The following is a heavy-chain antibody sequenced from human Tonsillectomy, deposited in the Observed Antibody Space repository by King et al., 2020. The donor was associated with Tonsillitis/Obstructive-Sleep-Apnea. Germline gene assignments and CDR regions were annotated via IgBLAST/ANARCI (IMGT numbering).Heavy chain of an antibody. V-gene: IGHV3-33*01. CDR3: ARDIATVDS. J-gene: IGHJ4*02. CDR2: IWYDGGKK. Sequence: SGGGVAQPGRSLRLSCAASGFTFSSYGMHWVRQAPGKGLEWVAAIWYDGGKKYYVDSVKGRFTISRDDSKSTLYLQMNSLRADDTAMYYCARDIATVDSWGRGTLVTVSA. CDR1: GFTFSSYG. D-gene: IGHD1-26*01.